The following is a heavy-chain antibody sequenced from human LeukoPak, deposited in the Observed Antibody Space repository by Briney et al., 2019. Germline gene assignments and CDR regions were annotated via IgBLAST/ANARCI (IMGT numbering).Heavy chain of an antibody. CDR3: ALLAVFSDFDS. J-gene: IGHJ4*02. Sequence: GGSLRLSYAVSGFPFSINDMNWVRQAPGKGLEWVSNIGSSGTTIYYADSVKGRFSISRDNATSSLYLQINSLRVEDTAVYYCALLAVFSDFDSWGQGALVTVSS. D-gene: IGHD6-19*01. CDR2: IGSSGTTI. CDR1: GFPFSIND. V-gene: IGHV3-48*03.